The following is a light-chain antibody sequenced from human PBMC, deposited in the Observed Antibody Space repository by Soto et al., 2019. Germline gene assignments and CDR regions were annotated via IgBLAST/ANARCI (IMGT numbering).Light chain of an antibody. Sequence: EIVLTQSPGTLSLSPGERAALSCRASQSVSSSYLAWYQQKPGQAPRLLIYGASTRAAGIPDRFSGSGSGTDFPLTSSRLEPVDFAVYYCQQYGSSTVTFGQGTKLEIK. CDR3: QQYGSSTVT. CDR1: QSVSSSY. CDR2: GAS. V-gene: IGKV3-20*01. J-gene: IGKJ2*01.